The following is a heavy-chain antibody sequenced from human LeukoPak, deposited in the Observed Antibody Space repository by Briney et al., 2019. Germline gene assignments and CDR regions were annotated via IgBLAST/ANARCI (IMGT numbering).Heavy chain of an antibody. Sequence: GGSLRLSCAASGFTFSSYWMSWVRQAPGKGLEWVATIKYDGSDKYYVDSVRGRFTISRDNAKNSLYLQMNSLSGEDTAVYYCARSRWLDAFDYWGQGTLVTVSS. V-gene: IGHV3-7*01. D-gene: IGHD6-19*01. J-gene: IGHJ4*02. CDR2: IKYDGSDK. CDR3: ARSRWLDAFDY. CDR1: GFTFSSYW.